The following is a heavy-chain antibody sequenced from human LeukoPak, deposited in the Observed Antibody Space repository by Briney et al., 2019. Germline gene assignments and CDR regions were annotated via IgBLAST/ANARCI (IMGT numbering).Heavy chain of an antibody. V-gene: IGHV4-39*07. CDR3: ARVNGGYSYGYDLNYWYFDL. J-gene: IGHJ2*01. D-gene: IGHD5-18*01. Sequence: PSETLSLTCTVSGGSISSSSYYWGWIRQPPGKGLEWIGSIYYSGSTYYNPSLKSRVTISVDTSKNQFSLKLSSVTAADTAVYYCARVNGGYSYGYDLNYWYFDLWGRGTLVTVSS. CDR2: IYYSGST. CDR1: GGSISSSSYY.